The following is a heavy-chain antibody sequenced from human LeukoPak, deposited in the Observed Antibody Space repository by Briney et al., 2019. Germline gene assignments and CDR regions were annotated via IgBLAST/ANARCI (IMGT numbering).Heavy chain of an antibody. CDR2: IYSGGST. D-gene: IGHD6-13*01. J-gene: IGHJ3*02. V-gene: IGHV3-66*02. CDR3: ARGAGYSSSWSAFDI. CDR1: GFTFNYAW. Sequence: GGSLRLSCAASGFTFNYAWMSWVRQAPGKGLEWVSVIYSGGSTYYADSVKGRFTISRDNSKNTLYLQMNGLRAEDTAVYYCARGAGYSSSWSAFDIWGQGTMVTVSS.